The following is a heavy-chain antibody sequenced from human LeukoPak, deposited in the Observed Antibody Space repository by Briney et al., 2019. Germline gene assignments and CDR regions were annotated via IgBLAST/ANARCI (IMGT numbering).Heavy chain of an antibody. J-gene: IGHJ5*02. CDR1: GGTFSSYA. D-gene: IGHD6-13*01. CDR2: IIPIFGTA. V-gene: IGHV1-69*05. Sequence: SVKVSCKASGGTFSSYAISWVRQAPGQGLEWMGGIIPIFGTANYAQKFQGRVTITTDESTSTAYMKLSSLRSEDTAVYYCATEAAGTGYIWFDPWGQGTLVTVSS. CDR3: ATEAAGTGYIWFDP.